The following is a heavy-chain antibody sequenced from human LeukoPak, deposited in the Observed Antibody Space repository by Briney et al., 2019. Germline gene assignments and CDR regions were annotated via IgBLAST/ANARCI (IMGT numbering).Heavy chain of an antibody. CDR1: GFTFSSYA. CDR2: IKQDGSEK. V-gene: IGHV3-7*01. CDR3: ARDAKGAAGTDAFDI. J-gene: IGHJ3*02. Sequence: PGGSLRLSCAASGFTFSSYAMSWVRQAPGKGLEWVANIKQDGSEKYYVDSVKGRFTISRDNAKNSLYLQMNSLRAEDTAVYYCARDAKGAAGTDAFDIWGQGTMVTVSS. D-gene: IGHD6-13*01.